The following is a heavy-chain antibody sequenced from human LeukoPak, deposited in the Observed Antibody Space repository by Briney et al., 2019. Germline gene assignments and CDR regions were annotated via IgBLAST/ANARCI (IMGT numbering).Heavy chain of an antibody. D-gene: IGHD3-16*01. J-gene: IGHJ5*02. V-gene: IGHV4-59*08. CDR2: IYYSGST. Sequence: SETLSLTCTVSGGSISSYYWSWIRQPPGKGLEWIGYIYYSGSTNYNPSLKSRVTISVDTSKNQFSLNLRSVTAADTAVYCARVTRGEDGHDWFDPWGQGILVTVSS. CDR1: GGSISSYY. CDR3: ARVTRGEDGHDWFDP.